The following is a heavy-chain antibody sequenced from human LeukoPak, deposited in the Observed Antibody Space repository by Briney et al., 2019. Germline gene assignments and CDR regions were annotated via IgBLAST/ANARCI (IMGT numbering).Heavy chain of an antibody. J-gene: IGHJ4*02. CDR2: ISVYNGNT. Sequence: ASVKVSCKADGYTFTNYGISWVRQAPGQGLEWMGWISVYNGNTNYAQKFQGRVTMTTDTSTSTAYMELRSLRSDDMAMYYCARGGYYYWGSYPPYYFDYWGQGTLVTVSS. D-gene: IGHD3-16*02. CDR3: ARGGYYYWGSYPPYYFDY. CDR1: GYTFTNYG. V-gene: IGHV1-18*03.